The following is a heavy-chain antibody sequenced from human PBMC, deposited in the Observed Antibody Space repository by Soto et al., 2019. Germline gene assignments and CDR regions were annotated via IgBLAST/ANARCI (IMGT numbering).Heavy chain of an antibody. CDR2: IWYDGSNK. V-gene: IGHV3-33*01. CDR1: GFTFSSYG. Sequence: GGSLRLSCAASGFTFSSYGMHWVRQAPGKGLEWVAVIWYDGSNKYYADSVKGRFTISRDNSKNTLYLQMNSLRAEDTAVYYCARERIQLWLLSSCYYGMDVWGQGTTVTVSS. CDR3: ARERIQLWLLSSCYYGMDV. J-gene: IGHJ6*02. D-gene: IGHD5-18*01.